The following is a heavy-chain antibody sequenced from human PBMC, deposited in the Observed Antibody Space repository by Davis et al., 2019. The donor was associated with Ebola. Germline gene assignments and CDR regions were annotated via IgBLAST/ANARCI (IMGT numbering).Heavy chain of an antibody. J-gene: IGHJ6*02. D-gene: IGHD2-2*02. CDR2: INPSGGST. CDR3: AGFGYCSSTSCYMDYYYGMDV. Sequence: ASVKVSCKASGYTFTSYYMHWVRQAPGQGLEWMGIINPSGGSTSYAQKFQGRVTMTRDTSTSTVYMELSSLRSEDTAVYYCAGFGYCSSTSCYMDYYYGMDVWGQGTTVTVSS. CDR1: GYTFTSYY. V-gene: IGHV1-46*01.